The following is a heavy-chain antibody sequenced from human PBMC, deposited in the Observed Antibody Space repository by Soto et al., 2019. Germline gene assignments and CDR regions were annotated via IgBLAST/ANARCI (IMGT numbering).Heavy chain of an antibody. J-gene: IGHJ4*02. V-gene: IGHV4-59*08. CDR1: GRSIRSYY. CDR2: IYYSGST. CDR3: ARVYGDYVLDY. Sequence: QVQLQESGPGLVKPSETLSLTCTVSGRSIRSYYWSWIRQPPGKGLEWIGYIYYSGSTNYNPSLKRRVTIYVDTSKNQFPLKLSCVTAADTAVYYCARVYGDYVLDYWGQGTLVTVSS. D-gene: IGHD4-17*01.